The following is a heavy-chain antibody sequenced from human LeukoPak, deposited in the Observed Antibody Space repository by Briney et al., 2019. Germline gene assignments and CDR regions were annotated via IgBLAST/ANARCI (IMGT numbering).Heavy chain of an antibody. V-gene: IGHV3-49*03. CDR3: SRGSGWLSVY. D-gene: IGHD6-19*01. CDR2: ISGGTT. Sequence: GGSLRLSCTASGFTFGDYLMSWFRQAPGKGLEWIGFISGGTTEYAASVKGRFTISRDDSTTIAYLQMNSLTTEDTAVYYCSRGSGWLSVYWGQGTLVTVSS. CDR1: GFTFGDYL. J-gene: IGHJ4*02.